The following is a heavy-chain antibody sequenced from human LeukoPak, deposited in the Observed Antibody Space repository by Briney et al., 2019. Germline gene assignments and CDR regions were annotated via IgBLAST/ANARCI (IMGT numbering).Heavy chain of an antibody. D-gene: IGHD3-10*01. J-gene: IGHJ4*02. CDR3: ARDLLLWFGELSGDSDY. CDR2: IKKDGSEK. CDR1: GFTFSNRW. V-gene: IGHV3-7*01. Sequence: GGSLRLSCAASGFTFSNRWMNWVRQAPGKGLEWVANIKKDGSEKYYVDSVKGRFTISRDNSKNTLHLQMNSLRAEDTAVYYCARDLLLWFGELSGDSDYWGQGTLVTVSS.